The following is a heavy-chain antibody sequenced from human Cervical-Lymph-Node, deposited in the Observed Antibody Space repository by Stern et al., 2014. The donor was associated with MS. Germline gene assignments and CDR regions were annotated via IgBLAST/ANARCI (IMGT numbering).Heavy chain of an antibody. V-gene: IGHV5-51*01. CDR1: GFKFSIYW. CDR2: IYPGDSET. J-gene: IGHJ4*02. CDR3: ARQTTAWASDV. Sequence: QLVQSGAELIRPGESLKISCKGSGFKFSIYWIAWVRQMPGKGLEWMGIIYPGDSETIYSPSFQGQVTMSADKSTSTAYLQWSSLNASDTAMYFCARQTTAWASDVWGQGTLVTVSS. D-gene: IGHD1-14*01.